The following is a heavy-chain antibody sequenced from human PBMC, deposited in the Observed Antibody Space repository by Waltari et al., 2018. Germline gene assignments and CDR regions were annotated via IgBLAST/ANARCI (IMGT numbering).Heavy chain of an antibody. J-gene: IGHJ4*02. CDR2: FNHGGDT. V-gene: IGHV4-34*01. Sequence: QVQLQGWGAGLLRPAEHLSLPFSLSGGSFRGYYWSWIRHAPGKGLEWIGDFNHGGDTNYSPSLESRVTISVDMSKNQFSLKMRSVTAADTAIYYCARAPGYKGYFDYWGRGTLVTVSS. CDR3: ARAPGYKGYFDY. CDR1: GGSFRGYY. D-gene: IGHD5-12*01.